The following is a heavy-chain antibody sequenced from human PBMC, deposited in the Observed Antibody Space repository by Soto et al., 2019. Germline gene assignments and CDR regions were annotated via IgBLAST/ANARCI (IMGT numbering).Heavy chain of an antibody. V-gene: IGHV1-69*06. Sequence: QVQLVQSGAEVKKPGSSVKVSCKASGGTFSSFAISWVRQAPGQGLEWMGGIIPIFGTTNYAQKFQGRVTITADKSTSTAYMELSILRSEDTAVYYCARGQRAGGRDSAFDIWGAGTMDTVSS. D-gene: IGHD1-26*01. CDR1: GGTFSSFA. CDR3: ARGQRAGGRDSAFDI. CDR2: IIPIFGTT. J-gene: IGHJ3*02.